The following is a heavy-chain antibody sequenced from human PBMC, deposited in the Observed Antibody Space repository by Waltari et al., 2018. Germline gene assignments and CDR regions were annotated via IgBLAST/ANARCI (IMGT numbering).Heavy chain of an antibody. Sequence: QVQLQQWGAGLLKPSETLSLTCAVYGGSFSGYYWSWIRQPPGKGLEWIGEINHSGSTNYNPSLKCRVTISVDTSKNQFSLKLSSVTAADTAVYYCASPLLSGSHAFDIWGQGTMVTVSS. J-gene: IGHJ3*02. CDR2: INHSGST. CDR1: GGSFSGYY. V-gene: IGHV4-34*01. D-gene: IGHD3-22*01. CDR3: ASPLLSGSHAFDI.